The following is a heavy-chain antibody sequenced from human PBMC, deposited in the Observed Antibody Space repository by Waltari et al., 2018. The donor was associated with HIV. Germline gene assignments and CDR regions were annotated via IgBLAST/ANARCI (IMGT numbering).Heavy chain of an antibody. CDR1: GSTFLSYG. D-gene: IGHD1-26*01. Sequence: QVHMVQSGAEMKKPGASVKVYCKASGSTFLSYGISWVRQAPGHGLEWMGWISTYNANTNYAQSLQGRVTMTTDTSTTTAYMELRSLTSDDTAVYYCARDGLRYSGTFYSDYWGQGTLVTVSS. CDR3: ARDGLRYSGTFYSDY. J-gene: IGHJ4*02. CDR2: ISTYNANT. V-gene: IGHV1-18*01.